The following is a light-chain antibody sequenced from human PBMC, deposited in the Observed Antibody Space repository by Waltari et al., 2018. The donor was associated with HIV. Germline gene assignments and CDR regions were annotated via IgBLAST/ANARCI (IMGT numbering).Light chain of an antibody. J-gene: IGLJ3*02. CDR1: SSNIGSNY. Sequence: QSVLTQPPSASGTPGQRVTISCSGSSSNIGSNYVYWYQQLPGTAPKLLIYRNKRRPSGVPDRFSGSKSGTSASLAISGLRSEDEADYYGAAWDDSLSGWVFGGGTKLTVL. CDR3: AAWDDSLSGWV. V-gene: IGLV1-47*01. CDR2: RNK.